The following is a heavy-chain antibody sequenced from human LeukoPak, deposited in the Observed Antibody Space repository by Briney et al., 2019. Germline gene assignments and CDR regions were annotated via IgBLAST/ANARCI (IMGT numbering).Heavy chain of an antibody. CDR2: INSDGSST. J-gene: IGHJ4*02. D-gene: IGHD6-13*01. Sequence: GGSLRLSCAASGFTFSSYWMHWVRQAPGKGLVWVSRINSDGSSTSHADSVKGRFTISRDNAKNTLYLQMNSLRAEDTAVYYCAREMAAAGTFDYWGQGTLVTVSS. CDR1: GFTFSSYW. V-gene: IGHV3-74*01. CDR3: AREMAAAGTFDY.